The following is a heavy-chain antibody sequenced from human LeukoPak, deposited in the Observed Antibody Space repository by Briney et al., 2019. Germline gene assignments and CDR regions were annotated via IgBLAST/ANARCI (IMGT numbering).Heavy chain of an antibody. CDR1: GYTFTGYY. CDR2: INPNSGDT. CDR3: AREGVDYYDSSGYYHNFDY. D-gene: IGHD3-22*01. Sequence: ASVKVSCKASGYTFTGYYMHWVRQAPGQGLEWMGRINPNSGDTNYAQKFQGRVTMTRDTSISTAYMELSSLRSEDTAVYYCAREGVDYYDSSGYYHNFDYWGQGTLVTASS. J-gene: IGHJ4*02. V-gene: IGHV1-2*06.